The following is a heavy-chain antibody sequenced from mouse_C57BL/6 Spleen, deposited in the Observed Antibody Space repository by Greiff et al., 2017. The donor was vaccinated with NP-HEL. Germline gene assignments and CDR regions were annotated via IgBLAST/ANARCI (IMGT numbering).Heavy chain of an antibody. CDR3: ARNWDYYGSSYIWYFDV. V-gene: IGHV1-62-3*01. Sequence: QVQLKQPGAELVKPGASVKLSCKASGYTFTSYWMHWVKQRPGRGLEWIGRIDPNSGGTKYNEKFKSKATLTVDKPSSTAYMQLSSLTSEDSAVYYCARNWDYYGSSYIWYFDVWGTGTTVTVSS. CDR2: IDPNSGGT. J-gene: IGHJ1*03. CDR1: GYTFTSYW. D-gene: IGHD1-1*01.